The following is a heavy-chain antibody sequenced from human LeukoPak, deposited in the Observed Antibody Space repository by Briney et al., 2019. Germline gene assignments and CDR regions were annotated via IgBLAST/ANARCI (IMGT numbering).Heavy chain of an antibody. V-gene: IGHV3-21*04. CDR2: ISSSSSYV. Sequence: GSLSLSCAASGFTFSSYSMNWVRQAPGKGLEWVSSISSSSSYVYYADSVKGRFTISRDNAKNSLYLQMNSLRAEDTAVYYCARPPHDELRYIDWWGQGTLVTVSS. CDR3: ARPPHDELRYIDW. D-gene: IGHD3-9*01. CDR1: GFTFSSYS. J-gene: IGHJ4*02.